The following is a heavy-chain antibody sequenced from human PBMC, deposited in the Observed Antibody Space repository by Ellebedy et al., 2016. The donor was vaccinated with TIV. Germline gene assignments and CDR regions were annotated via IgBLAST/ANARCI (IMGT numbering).Heavy chain of an antibody. J-gene: IGHJ3*01. CDR2: IYSSGRT. CDR1: GFSLSSDGMG. Sequence: SGPTLVXPTETLTLTCTFSGFSLSSDGMGVSWIRQPPGRGLEWIGYIYSSGRTNYNPSLKGRVTMSVDTSKNQFSLRLSSVTAADTAVYYCARTTAFDVWGQGTMVTVSS. D-gene: IGHD1-14*01. CDR3: ARTTAFDV. V-gene: IGHV4-61*08.